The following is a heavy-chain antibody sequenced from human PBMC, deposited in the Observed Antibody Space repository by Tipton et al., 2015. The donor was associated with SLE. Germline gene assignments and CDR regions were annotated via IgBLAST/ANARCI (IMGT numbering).Heavy chain of an antibody. CDR3: ARDHGGSYYGWFDP. V-gene: IGHV4-30-4*01. D-gene: IGHD1-26*01. CDR1: GGSISSGDYY. Sequence: TLSLTCTVSGGSISSGDYYWSWIRQPPGKGLEWIGYIYYSGSTYYNPSLKSRVTISVDTSKNQFSLKLSSVTAADTALYYCARDHGGSYYGWFDPWGQGTLVTVSS. J-gene: IGHJ5*02. CDR2: IYYSGST.